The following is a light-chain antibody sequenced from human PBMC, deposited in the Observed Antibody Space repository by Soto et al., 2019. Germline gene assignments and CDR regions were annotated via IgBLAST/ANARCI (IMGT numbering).Light chain of an antibody. CDR2: KGS. V-gene: IGKV1-5*03. CDR3: QQYPMYRYT. J-gene: IGKJ2*01. CDR1: HTISKW. Sequence: DIQITQSPSTLSASVGDSVTITCRASHTISKWLAWFQQKPGNAPKLLIYKGSTLQSGVPSRFSGSVSGTEFALPISSLQPDFSATYCCQQYPMYRYTFGPTTRLEIK.